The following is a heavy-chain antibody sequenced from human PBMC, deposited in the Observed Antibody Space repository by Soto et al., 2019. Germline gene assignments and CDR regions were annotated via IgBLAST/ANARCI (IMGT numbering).Heavy chain of an antibody. CDR3: ARAPETPPIFGVVRPYFFDF. J-gene: IGHJ4*02. Sequence: QVQLQESGPGLVKSSQTLSLTCTVSGGSISSGDSYWSCIRQRPGKGLEWIGYIFYSDSFYYTPALKCRVVILADKSKDQFTGELSSVTDADTAVYYCARAPETPPIFGVVRPYFFDFWGQGTLVTVSS. V-gene: IGHV4-31*03. D-gene: IGHD3-3*01. CDR1: GGSISSGDSY. CDR2: IFYSDSF.